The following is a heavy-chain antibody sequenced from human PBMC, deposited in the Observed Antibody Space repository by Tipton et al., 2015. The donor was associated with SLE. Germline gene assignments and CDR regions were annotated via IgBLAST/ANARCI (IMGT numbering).Heavy chain of an antibody. J-gene: IGHJ4*02. D-gene: IGHD3-3*01. CDR2: ISSSSSYI. Sequence: SLRLSCAASGFTFSSYSMNWVRQAPGKGLEWVSSISSSSSYIYYADPVKGRFTISRDNAKNSLYLQMNSLRAEDTAVYYCARDKITIFGMSDHWGQGTLVTVSS. V-gene: IGHV3-21*01. CDR3: ARDKITIFGMSDH. CDR1: GFTFSSYS.